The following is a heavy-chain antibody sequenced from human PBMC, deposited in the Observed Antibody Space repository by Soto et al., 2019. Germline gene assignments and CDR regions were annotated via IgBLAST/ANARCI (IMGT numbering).Heavy chain of an antibody. CDR2: INHSGST. Sequence: SETLSLTCAVYGGSFSGYYWSWIRRPPGKGLEWIGEINHSGSTNYNPSLKSRVTISVDTSKNQFSLKLSSVTAADTAVYYCARGKLSDYVWGSYRYHFDYWGQGTVVTVSS. J-gene: IGHJ4*02. CDR1: GGSFSGYY. V-gene: IGHV4-34*01. CDR3: ARGKLSDYVWGSYRYHFDY. D-gene: IGHD3-16*02.